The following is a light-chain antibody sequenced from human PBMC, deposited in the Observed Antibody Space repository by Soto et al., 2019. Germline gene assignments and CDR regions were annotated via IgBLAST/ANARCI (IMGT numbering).Light chain of an antibody. CDR1: SSNIGTNY. CDR2: RND. CDR3: AAWDDSLSGVV. V-gene: IGLV1-47*01. J-gene: IGLJ2*01. Sequence: QSVLTQPPSASATPGQRVTISCSGSSSNIGTNYVYWYQHLPGTAPKLLIYRNDQRPSGVPDRFSVSMSGTAASLAIGGLRSEDEADYYCAAWDDSLSGVVFGGGTKVTVL.